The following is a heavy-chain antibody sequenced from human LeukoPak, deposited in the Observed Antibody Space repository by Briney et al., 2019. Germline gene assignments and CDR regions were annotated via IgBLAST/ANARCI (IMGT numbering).Heavy chain of an antibody. J-gene: IGHJ3*02. CDR2: IYTSGST. CDR3: ASRKRGYYDILTGYSADAFDI. V-gene: IGHV4-61*02. Sequence: SETLSLTCTVSGGSISSGSYYWSWIRQPAGTGLEWIGRIYTSGSTNYNPSLKSRVTISVDTSKNQFSLKLSSVTAADTAVYYCASRKRGYYDILTGYSADAFDIWGQGTMVTVSS. CDR1: GGSISSGSYY. D-gene: IGHD3-9*01.